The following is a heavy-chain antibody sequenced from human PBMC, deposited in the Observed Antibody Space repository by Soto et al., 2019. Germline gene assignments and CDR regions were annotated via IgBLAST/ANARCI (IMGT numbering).Heavy chain of an antibody. CDR3: AKDQGYCSSTSCYMYYYYYMDV. Sequence: GGSLRLSCAASGFTFSSYGMHWVRQAPGKGLEWVAVISYDGSNKYYADSVKGRFTISRDNSKNTLYLQMNSLRAEDTAVYYCAKDQGYCSSTSCYMYYYYYMDVWGKGTTVTVSS. CDR1: GFTFSSYG. CDR2: ISYDGSNK. D-gene: IGHD2-2*02. J-gene: IGHJ6*03. V-gene: IGHV3-30*18.